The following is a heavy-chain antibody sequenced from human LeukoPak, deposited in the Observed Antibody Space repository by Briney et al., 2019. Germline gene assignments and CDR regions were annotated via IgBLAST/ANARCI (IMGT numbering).Heavy chain of an antibody. Sequence: GGSLRLSCAASGFTFSSYSMSWVRQAPGKGLEWVSVVGGDTVTTYYADSVKGRSTISRDNSKNMVHLQMNSLRAEDTAVYYCAKGSPRQQSDYWGQGTLVTVSS. V-gene: IGHV3-23*01. CDR2: VGGDTVTT. CDR3: AKGSPRQQSDY. CDR1: GFTFSSYS. J-gene: IGHJ4*02. D-gene: IGHD6-13*01.